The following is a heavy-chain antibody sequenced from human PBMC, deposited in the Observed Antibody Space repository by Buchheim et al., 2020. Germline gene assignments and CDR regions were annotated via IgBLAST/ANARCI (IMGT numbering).Heavy chain of an antibody. CDR3: ARFHDQSYSRRHYYFDY. V-gene: IGHV3-21*01. CDR2: ISSSSSYI. Sequence: EVQLVESGGGLVKPGGSLRLSCAASGFTFSSYSMNWVRQAPGKGLEWVSSISSSSSYIYYADSVKGRFTISRDNAKNSLYLQMNSLRAEDTAVYYCARFHDQSYSRRHYYFDYWGQGTL. D-gene: IGHD6-13*01. J-gene: IGHJ4*02. CDR1: GFTFSSYS.